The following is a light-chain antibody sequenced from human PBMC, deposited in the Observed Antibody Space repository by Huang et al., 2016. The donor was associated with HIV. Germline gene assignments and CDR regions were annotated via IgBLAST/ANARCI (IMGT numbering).Light chain of an antibody. CDR2: GAS. Sequence: EIVLTQSPGTLSLSPGERVTLSCRASQTITNNYLAWHQQKPGQAPRLLIHGASTRVTGIPDNVSGSGSGTDFNFTISGLGPEDFAVYYCQQYSSTPYTFGQGTKLEI. J-gene: IGKJ2*01. CDR1: QTITNNY. CDR3: QQYSSTPYT. V-gene: IGKV3-20*01.